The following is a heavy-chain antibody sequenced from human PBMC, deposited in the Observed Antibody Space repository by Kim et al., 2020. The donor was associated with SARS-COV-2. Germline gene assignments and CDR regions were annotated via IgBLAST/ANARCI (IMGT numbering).Heavy chain of an antibody. CDR1: GYTFTSYY. Sequence: ASVKVSCKASGYTFTSYYMHWVRQAPGQGLEWMGIINPSGGSTSYAQKFQGRVTMTRDTSTSTVYMELSSLRSEDTAVYYCASSRGGNQYFDLWGRGTLVTVSS. CDR2: INPSGGST. D-gene: IGHD1-26*01. V-gene: IGHV1-46*01. CDR3: ASSRGGNQYFDL. J-gene: IGHJ2*01.